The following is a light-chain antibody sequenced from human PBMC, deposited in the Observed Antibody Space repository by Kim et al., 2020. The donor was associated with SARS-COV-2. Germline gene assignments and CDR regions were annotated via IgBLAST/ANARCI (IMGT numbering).Light chain of an antibody. CDR1: QSVSSSY. J-gene: IGKJ2*01. Sequence: LSPGERATLSCRASQSVSSSYLAWYQQKPGQAPRLLIYGASSRATGIPARFSGSGSGTDFTLTISRLEPEDFAVYFCQQYGSSPQTFGQGTKLEI. V-gene: IGKV3-20*01. CDR2: GAS. CDR3: QQYGSSPQT.